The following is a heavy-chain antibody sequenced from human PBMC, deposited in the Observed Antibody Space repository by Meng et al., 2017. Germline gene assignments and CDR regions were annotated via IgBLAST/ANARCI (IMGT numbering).Heavy chain of an antibody. D-gene: IGHD3-16*01. J-gene: IGHJ4*02. CDR3: ARGRGSWGY. Sequence: QLQLQQWGEELLKPSETLSLTCAVYGGSFSGYDWSWIRQPPGKVLEWIGEINHSGSTNYNPSLKSRVTISVDTSKNQFSLKLSSVTAADTAVYYCARGRGSWGYWGQGTLVTVSS. CDR2: INHSGST. CDR1: GGSFSGYD. V-gene: IGHV4-34*01.